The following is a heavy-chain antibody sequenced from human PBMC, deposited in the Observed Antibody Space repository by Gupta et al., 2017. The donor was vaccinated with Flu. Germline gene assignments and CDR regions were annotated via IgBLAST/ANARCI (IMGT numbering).Heavy chain of an antibody. CDR2: IYYSGST. CDR1: GGSISNDNHY. Sequence: QVQLQESRPGLAKPSQTLSLTCTVSGGSISNDNHYWNWIRQHPGKGLEWIGYIYYSGSTYYNPSLKGRVSISVDTSKSQFSLKLSSVTAADTAVYFCARDIAVAGMWFDPWGQGTLVTVSS. CDR3: ARDIAVAGMWFDP. J-gene: IGHJ5*02. D-gene: IGHD6-19*01. V-gene: IGHV4-31*03.